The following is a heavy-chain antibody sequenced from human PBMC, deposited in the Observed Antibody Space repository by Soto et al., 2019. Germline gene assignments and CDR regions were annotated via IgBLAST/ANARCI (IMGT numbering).Heavy chain of an antibody. J-gene: IGHJ6*02. CDR2: IYHSGST. Sequence: SETLSLTCAVSGGSISSGGYSWSWIRQPPGKGLEWIGYIYHSGSTYYNPSLKSRVTISVDRSKNQFSLKLSSVTAADTAVYYCARGRKSGYCSSTSCYKRYYYYGMDVWGQGTTVTVSS. CDR3: ARGRKSGYCSSTSCYKRYYYYGMDV. V-gene: IGHV4-30-2*01. D-gene: IGHD2-2*02. CDR1: GGSISSGGYS.